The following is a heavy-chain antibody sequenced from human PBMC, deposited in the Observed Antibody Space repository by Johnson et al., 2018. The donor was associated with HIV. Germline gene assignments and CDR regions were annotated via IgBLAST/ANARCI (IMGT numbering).Heavy chain of an antibody. V-gene: IGHV3-66*01. Sequence: VQLVESGGGLVQPGGSLRLSCAASGFTFSSYAMSWVRQAPGKGLEWVSVIYSGGSTYYADSVKGRFTISRDNSKNTPYLQMNSLIGEDTAVSYCAKARGMTIFGVVNDAFDIWGQGTMVTVSS. J-gene: IGHJ3*02. CDR3: AKARGMTIFGVVNDAFDI. D-gene: IGHD3-3*01. CDR1: GFTFSSYA. CDR2: IYSGGST.